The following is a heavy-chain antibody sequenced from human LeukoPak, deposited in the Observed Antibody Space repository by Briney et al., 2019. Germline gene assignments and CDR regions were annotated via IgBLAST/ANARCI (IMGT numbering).Heavy chain of an antibody. V-gene: IGHV4-4*09. CDR3: ARRPSSGWPEDY. Sequence: PSETLSLTCTDSGGSISSYYWSWIRQPPGKGLEWIGYIYTSGSTNYNPSLKSRVTISVDTSKNQFSLKLSSVTAADTAVYYCARRPSSGWPEDYWGQGTLVTVSS. J-gene: IGHJ4*02. D-gene: IGHD6-19*01. CDR1: GGSISSYY. CDR2: IYTSGST.